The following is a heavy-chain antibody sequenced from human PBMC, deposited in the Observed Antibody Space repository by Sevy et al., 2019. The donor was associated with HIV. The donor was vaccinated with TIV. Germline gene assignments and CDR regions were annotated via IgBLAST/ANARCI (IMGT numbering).Heavy chain of an antibody. J-gene: IGHJ4*02. CDR1: GLTFRTSG. CDR2: ISYDEAHK. CDR3: AKDYSAGITMIRGAYRARGDYFDY. D-gene: IGHD3-10*01. V-gene: IGHV3-30*18. Sequence: GGSLRLSCVTSGLTFRTSGMHWVRQSPGKGLEWVAFISYDEAHKNYADSVKGRFSISKDNSKNTLYLQMSSLRTEDTAVYYCAKDYSAGITMIRGAYRARGDYFDYWGQGTQVTVSS.